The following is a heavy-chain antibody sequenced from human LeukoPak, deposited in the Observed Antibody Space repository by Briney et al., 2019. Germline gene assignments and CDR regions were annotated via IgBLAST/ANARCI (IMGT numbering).Heavy chain of an antibody. CDR2: ISWNSGSI. CDR3: AKDMVGDFLYGMDV. Sequence: GGSLRLSCAASGFTFDDYAMHWVRQAPGKGLEWVSGISWNSGSIGYADSVKGRFTISRDNAKNSLYLQMNSLRAEDTALYYRAKDMVGDFLYGMDVWGQGTTVTVSS. J-gene: IGHJ6*02. V-gene: IGHV3-9*01. D-gene: IGHD2/OR15-2a*01. CDR1: GFTFDDYA.